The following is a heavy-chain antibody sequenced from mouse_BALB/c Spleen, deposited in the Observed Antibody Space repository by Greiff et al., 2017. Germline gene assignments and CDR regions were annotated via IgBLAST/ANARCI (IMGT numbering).Heavy chain of an antibody. CDR1: GFTFSSFG. CDR3: ARKAHYYGTFDY. V-gene: IGHV5-17*02. J-gene: IGHJ2*01. CDR2: ISSGSSTI. Sequence: EVQRVESGGGLVQPGGSRKLSCAASGFTFSSFGMHWVRQAPEKGLEWVAYISSGSSTIYYADTVKGRFTISRDNPKNTLFLQMTSLRSEDTAMYYCARKAHYYGTFDYWGQGTTLTVSS. D-gene: IGHD1-2*01.